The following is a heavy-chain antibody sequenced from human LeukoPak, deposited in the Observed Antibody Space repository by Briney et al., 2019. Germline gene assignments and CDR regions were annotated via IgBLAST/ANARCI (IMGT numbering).Heavy chain of an antibody. Sequence: GASVKVSCKASGYTFTSYGVSWVRQAPGQGLEWMGWVNPDSGNTGYAQKFQGRVTMTRNTSISTAYMELSSLRSEDTAMYYCARADYDFVWGSYRLPDPWGQGTLVTVSS. CDR1: GYTFTSYG. J-gene: IGHJ5*02. D-gene: IGHD3-16*02. CDR2: VNPDSGNT. V-gene: IGHV1-8*02. CDR3: ARADYDFVWGSYRLPDP.